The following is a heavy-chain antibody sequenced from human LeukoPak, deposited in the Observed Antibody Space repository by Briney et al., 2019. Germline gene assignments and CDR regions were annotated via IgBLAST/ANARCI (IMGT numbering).Heavy chain of an antibody. CDR3: ARDRRQIAPYDFWSGYYQTYFDY. J-gene: IGHJ4*02. CDR1: GFTFSSYS. Sequence: PGGSLRLSCAASGFTFSSYSMNWVRQAPGKGLEWVSSISSSSSYIYYADSVKGRFTISRDNAKNSLYLQMNSLRAEDTAVYYCARDRRQIAPYDFWSGYYQTYFDYWGQGTLVTVSS. D-gene: IGHD3-3*01. V-gene: IGHV3-21*01. CDR2: ISSSSSYI.